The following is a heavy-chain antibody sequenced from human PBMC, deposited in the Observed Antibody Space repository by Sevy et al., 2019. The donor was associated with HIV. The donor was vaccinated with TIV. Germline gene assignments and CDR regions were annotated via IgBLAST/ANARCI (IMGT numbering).Heavy chain of an antibody. CDR3: AKAPPGHCSSGSCRRAYSHYGMDV. J-gene: IGHJ6*02. CDR1: GLTLSSYA. CDR2: ISGRGGST. D-gene: IGHD2-15*01. Sequence: GGSLRLSCADSGLTLSSYAMNWVRQAPGKGLEWVSAISGRGGSTYYADSVEGRFTISRDNSKNTLYLQMNSLRAEDTAVYYCAKAPPGHCSSGSCRRAYSHYGMDVWGQGTTVTVS. V-gene: IGHV3-23*01.